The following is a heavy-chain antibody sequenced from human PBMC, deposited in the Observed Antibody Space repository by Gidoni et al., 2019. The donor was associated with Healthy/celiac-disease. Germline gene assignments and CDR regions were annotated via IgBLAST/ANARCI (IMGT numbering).Heavy chain of an antibody. Sequence: EVQLLESGGGLVQPGGSLRLSCAASGIPFSSSAMSWVRQAPGKGLEWVSAISGSGGSTYYADSVKGRFTISRDNSKNTLYLQMNSLRAEVTAVYYCAKVGTMIVVVTDFGYWGQGTLVTVSS. CDR1: GIPFSSSA. J-gene: IGHJ4*02. D-gene: IGHD3-22*01. V-gene: IGHV3-23*01. CDR3: AKVGTMIVVVTDFGY. CDR2: ISGSGGST.